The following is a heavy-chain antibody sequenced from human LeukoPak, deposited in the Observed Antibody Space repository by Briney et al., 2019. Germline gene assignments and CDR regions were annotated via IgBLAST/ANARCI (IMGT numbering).Heavy chain of an antibody. V-gene: IGHV3-23*01. D-gene: IGHD3-10*02. Sequence: PGGSLRLACEASGFTFSAYVMTWVRQAPGKGLEWVSSIGSDNKPHYSESVKGRFAISRDNSKDTLFLQLHNLRVEDTALYYCARDLHYYVAMDGWGQGTTVTVSS. J-gene: IGHJ6*02. CDR3: ARDLHYYVAMDG. CDR1: GFTFSAYV. CDR2: IGSDNKP.